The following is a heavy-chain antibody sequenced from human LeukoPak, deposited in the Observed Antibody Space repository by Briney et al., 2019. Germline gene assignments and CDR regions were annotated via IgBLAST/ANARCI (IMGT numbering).Heavy chain of an antibody. CDR3: ARPVLKGYDNCGY. V-gene: IGHV1-46*01. CDR1: GYTFTSYY. J-gene: IGHJ4*02. D-gene: IGHD1-20*01. Sequence: ASVKVSCKASGYTFTSYYMHWVRQAPGQGLEWMGIINPSGGSTSYAQKFQGRVTMTRDTSISTAYMELSRLRSDDTAVYYCARPVLKGYDNCGYWGQGTLVTVSS. CDR2: INPSGGST.